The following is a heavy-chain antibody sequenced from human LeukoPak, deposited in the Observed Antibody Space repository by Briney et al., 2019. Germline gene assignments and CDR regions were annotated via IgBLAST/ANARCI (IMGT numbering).Heavy chain of an antibody. D-gene: IGHD3-22*01. J-gene: IGHJ3*02. CDR1: GYTFTGYY. V-gene: IGHV1-69*13. CDR2: VIPIFHTA. Sequence: SVKVSCKASGYTFTGYYMHWVRQAPGQGLEWMGGVIPIFHTADYAQKFQGRVTITADESTSTVYMELSRLRSEDTAMYYCARTYYYDSSGYPVQVSDAFDIWGQGTMVTVSS. CDR3: ARTYYYDSSGYPVQVSDAFDI.